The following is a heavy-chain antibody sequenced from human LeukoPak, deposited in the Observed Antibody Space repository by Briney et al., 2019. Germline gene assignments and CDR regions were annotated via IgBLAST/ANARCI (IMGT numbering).Heavy chain of an antibody. CDR2: ITSSGTT. CDR1: GDSITKNY. V-gene: IGHV4-4*07. CDR3: ARDVGGGWFDP. D-gene: IGHD3-16*01. Sequence: SETLSLTCTVSGDSITKNYWSWIRQPAGKGLEWIGRITSSGTTNNNPSLKSRLTMSVDTSKNQFSLKLRSVTAADTAVYYCARDVGGGWFDPWGQGTLVIVSS. J-gene: IGHJ5*02.